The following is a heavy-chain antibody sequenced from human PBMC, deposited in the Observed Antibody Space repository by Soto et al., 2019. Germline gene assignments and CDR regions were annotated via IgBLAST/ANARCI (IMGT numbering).Heavy chain of an antibody. CDR1: GGSFSGYY. V-gene: IGHV4-34*01. Sequence: QVQLQQWGAGLLKPSETLSLTCAVYGGSFSGYYWSWIRQPPGKGLEWIGEINHRGSTNYNPSLKSRVTISVDTSKNQFSLKLSSVTAADTAVYYCARGRSSGWRYYGMDVWGQGTTVTVSS. D-gene: IGHD6-19*01. CDR3: ARGRSSGWRYYGMDV. J-gene: IGHJ6*02. CDR2: INHRGST.